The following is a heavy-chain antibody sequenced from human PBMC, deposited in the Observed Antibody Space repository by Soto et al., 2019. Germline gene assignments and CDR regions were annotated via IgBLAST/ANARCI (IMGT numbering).Heavy chain of an antibody. J-gene: IGHJ4*02. Sequence: GSLRLSCAASGFTSSSYAMGWVRQAPGKGLEWVSGISGSGGMTYYADSVKGRFTSSRDNSKNTLFLQMSSLGAEDTALYYCAKGWGYSNYYFDFWGQGTLVTVSS. CDR3: AKGWGYSNYYFDF. D-gene: IGHD4-4*01. V-gene: IGHV3-23*01. CDR1: GFTSSSYA. CDR2: ISGSGGMT.